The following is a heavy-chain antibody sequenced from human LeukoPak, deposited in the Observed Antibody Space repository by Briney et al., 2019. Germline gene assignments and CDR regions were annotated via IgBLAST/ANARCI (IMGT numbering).Heavy chain of an antibody. CDR1: GYTFTGYY. V-gene: IGHV1-2*02. D-gene: IGHD2-15*01. J-gene: IGHJ4*02. CDR3: ARASVGYCSGGSCYPGVY. CDR2: INPNSGGT. Sequence: ASVKVSCKASGYTFTGYYMHWVRQAPGQGLEWMGWINPNSGGTNYAQKLQGRVTMTRDNSIRTAYMELSRLRSDDTAVYYYARASVGYCSGGSCYPGVYWGQETLVTVSS.